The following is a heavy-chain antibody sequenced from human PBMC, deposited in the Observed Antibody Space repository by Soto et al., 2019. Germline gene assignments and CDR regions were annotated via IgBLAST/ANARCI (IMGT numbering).Heavy chain of an antibody. CDR3: AKDHGPYGDGLDY. CDR1: GFTFNSYA. D-gene: IGHD4-17*01. CDR2: ISSRGGRT. J-gene: IGHJ4*02. Sequence: GSLRLSCAASGFTFNSYAMSWVRQAPGKGLEWVSAISSRGGRTHYADSVKGRFTISRDNSKNTLYLQVNSLRAEDTAVYYCAKDHGPYGDGLDYWGQGTLVTVSS. V-gene: IGHV3-23*01.